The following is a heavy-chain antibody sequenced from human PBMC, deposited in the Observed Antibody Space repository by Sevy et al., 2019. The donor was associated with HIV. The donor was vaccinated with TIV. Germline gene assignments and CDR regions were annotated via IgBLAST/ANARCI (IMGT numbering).Heavy chain of an antibody. J-gene: IGHJ4*02. Sequence: ASVKVSCKASGYTFTSYDINWVRQATGQGLEWMGWMNPNSDNTGYAQKFQGRVTMTRNTSISTAYMELSSLRSEDTAVYYCARDTYYYDSSGYFIFDSWGQGTLVTVSS. CDR3: ARDTYYYDSSGYFIFDS. D-gene: IGHD3-22*01. CDR2: MNPNSDNT. V-gene: IGHV1-8*01. CDR1: GYTFTSYD.